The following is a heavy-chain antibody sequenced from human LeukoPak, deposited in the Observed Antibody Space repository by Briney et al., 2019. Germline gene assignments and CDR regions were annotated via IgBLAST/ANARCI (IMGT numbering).Heavy chain of an antibody. D-gene: IGHD2-2*01. J-gene: IGHJ3*02. CDR2: INAGNGNT. Sequence: ASVKVSCKASGYTFTSYAMHWVRQAPGQRLEWMGWINAGNGNTQYSQKFQGRVTITRDTSASTAYMELSGLRSEDTAVYYCARDLGGYCSSTSCFYAFDIWGQGTMVTVSS. CDR3: ARDLGGYCSSTSCFYAFDI. V-gene: IGHV1-3*01. CDR1: GYTFTSYA.